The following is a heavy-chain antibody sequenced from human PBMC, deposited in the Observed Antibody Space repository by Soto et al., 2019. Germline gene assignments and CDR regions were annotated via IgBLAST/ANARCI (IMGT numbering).Heavy chain of an antibody. D-gene: IGHD1-1*01. J-gene: IGHJ3*01. CDR2: LYDVDGS. CDR3: ATWHEREHAYDV. V-gene: IGHV3-53*01. CDR1: GLTISGKKY. Sequence: DVQLVESGGGLIQPGESLRLSCAAFGLTISGKKYVAWVRQAPGKRLEWVSALYDVDGSFYADSVKGRFTTSSDSAKTTVYLKMNDLRPDDTAVYYCATWHEREHAYDVWGQGTTVTVSS.